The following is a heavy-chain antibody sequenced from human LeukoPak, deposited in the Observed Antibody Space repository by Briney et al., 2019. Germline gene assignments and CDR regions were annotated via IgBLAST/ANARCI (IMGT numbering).Heavy chain of an antibody. J-gene: IGHJ3*01. CDR2: SKSKGSGGTI. CDR1: GFTFSSYE. V-gene: IGHV3-15*01. Sequence: PGGSLRLSCAASGFTFSSYEMNWVRQAPGKGLEWVGRSKSKGSGGTIEYAAFVKGRFTISRDDSKNTVDLQMNSLVTEDTAVYYCTAGFCSDGSCHWDDAFDVWGQGALVTVSS. D-gene: IGHD2-15*01. CDR3: TAGFCSDGSCHWDDAFDV.